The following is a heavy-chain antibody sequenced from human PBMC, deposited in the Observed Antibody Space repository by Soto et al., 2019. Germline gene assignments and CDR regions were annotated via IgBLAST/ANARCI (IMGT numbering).Heavy chain of an antibody. J-gene: IGHJ6*03. CDR3: ARISVASRYMDV. CDR2: FYYSGST. V-gene: IGHV4-39*01. CDR1: GGSISSSSYY. Sequence: SETLSLTCTVSGGSISSSSYYWGWIRQSPGKGLEWIGSFYYSGSTYYSPTLRSRVTISGDTSRKQISLRLSSVTAADTAVYYCARISVASRYMDVWGKGTTVTVSS. D-gene: IGHD5-12*01.